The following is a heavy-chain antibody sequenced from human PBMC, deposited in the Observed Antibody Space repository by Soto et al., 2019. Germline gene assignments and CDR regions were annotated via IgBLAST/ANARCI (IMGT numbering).Heavy chain of an antibody. CDR1: GASISNYY. Sequence: QVQLQESGPGLVKPSETLSLTCTVSGASISNYYWSWIRQPPGKGLEWIAYIYHSGITNYNPSLKSRVTISVDTSKNQFSLKLNFVTAADTAVYYCARQKDPYYYGMDVWGQGSTVTVSS. J-gene: IGHJ6*02. CDR3: ARQKDPYYYGMDV. CDR2: IYHSGIT. V-gene: IGHV4-59*08.